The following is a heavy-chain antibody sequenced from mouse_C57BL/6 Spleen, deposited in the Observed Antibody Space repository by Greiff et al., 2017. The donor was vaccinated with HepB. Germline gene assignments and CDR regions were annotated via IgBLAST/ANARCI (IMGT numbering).Heavy chain of an antibody. CDR2: IDPSDSYT. D-gene: IGHD2-2*01. V-gene: IGHV1-59*01. CDR1: GYTFTSYW. J-gene: IGHJ4*01. Sequence: QVHVKQSGAELVRPGTSVKLSCKASGYTFTSYWMHWVKQRPGQGLEWIGVIDPSDSYTNYNQKFKGKATLTVDTSSSTAYMQLSSLTSEDSAVYYCARLWLRHAMDYWGQGTSVTVSS. CDR3: ARLWLRHAMDY.